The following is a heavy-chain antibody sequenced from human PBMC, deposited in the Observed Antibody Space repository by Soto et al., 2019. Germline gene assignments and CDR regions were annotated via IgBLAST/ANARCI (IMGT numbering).Heavy chain of an antibody. CDR3: ARGGSGVYWP. CDR1: GFTFSSYA. CDR2: ISYDGSNK. D-gene: IGHD2-8*02. J-gene: IGHJ5*02. Sequence: QVQLVESGGGVVQPGRSLRLSCAASGFTFSSYAMHWVLQALGKGLAWVAVISYDGSNKYYADFVKGRFTITRDNSKNTLYLQMNSVREEETAVYYCARGGSGVYWPWCQGTLVTVSS. V-gene: IGHV3-30-3*01.